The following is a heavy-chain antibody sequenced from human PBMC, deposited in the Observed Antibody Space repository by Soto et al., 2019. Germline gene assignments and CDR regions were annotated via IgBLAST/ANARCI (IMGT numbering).Heavy chain of an antibody. Sequence: GASVKVSCKASGGIFSTYAISWLRQAPGQGLEWMGGIIPLFGTPNYAQRFQGRVTITADEPTSTAYMELSRLRSEDTAVYYCARDRDDYGSGNYYNRIDFWGQGTLVTVSS. V-gene: IGHV1-69*13. CDR1: GGIFSTYA. J-gene: IGHJ4*02. CDR3: ARDRDDYGSGNYYNRIDF. D-gene: IGHD3-10*01. CDR2: IIPLFGTP.